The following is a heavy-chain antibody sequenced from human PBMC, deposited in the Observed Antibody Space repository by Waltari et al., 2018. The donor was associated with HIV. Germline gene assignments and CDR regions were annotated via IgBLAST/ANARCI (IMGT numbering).Heavy chain of an antibody. CDR3: VRDWAGGDY. V-gene: IGHV3-48*02. D-gene: IGHD2-15*01. J-gene: IGHJ4*02. CDR1: GFTFSSYS. Sequence: EVQLVESGGGLVQPGGSLRLSWVASGFTFSSYSLNWVRQAPTKGLEWVSYISSSSSTMHYADSVKGRFTISRDNAKNSLYLQMNSLRDDDTAVYYCVRDWAGGDYWGQGTLVTVSS. CDR2: ISSSSSTM.